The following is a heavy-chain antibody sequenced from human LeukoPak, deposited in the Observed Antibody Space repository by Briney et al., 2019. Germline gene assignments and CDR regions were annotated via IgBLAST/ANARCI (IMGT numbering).Heavy chain of an antibody. Sequence: PSETLSLTCTVSGDSISSYYWNWIRQPPGKGLEWIGYIYYSGRTKYNASLKSRVTISLDTSNNQFSLKLRSMTAADTAVYYCARSYSSGPFDLWGQGTLVIASS. CDR3: ARSYSSGPFDL. CDR2: IYYSGRT. J-gene: IGHJ4*02. V-gene: IGHV4-59*01. CDR1: GDSISSYY. D-gene: IGHD6-19*01.